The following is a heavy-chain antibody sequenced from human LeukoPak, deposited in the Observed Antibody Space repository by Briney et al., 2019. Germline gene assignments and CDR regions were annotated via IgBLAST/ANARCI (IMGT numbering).Heavy chain of an antibody. J-gene: IGHJ4*02. CDR1: GFTFSSYG. CDR2: ISGSGGST. Sequence: GGSLRLSCAASGFTFSSYGMSWVRQAPGKGLEWVSAISGSGGSTYYADSVKGRFTISRDNSKNTLYLQMNSLRAEDTAVYYCARSGTYYDILTGYYRIFDYWGQGTLVTVSS. V-gene: IGHV3-23*01. D-gene: IGHD3-9*01. CDR3: ARSGTYYDILTGYYRIFDY.